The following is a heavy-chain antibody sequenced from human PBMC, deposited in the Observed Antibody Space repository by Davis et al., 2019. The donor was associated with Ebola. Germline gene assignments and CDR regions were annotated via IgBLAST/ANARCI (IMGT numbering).Heavy chain of an antibody. D-gene: IGHD3-22*01. CDR3: ARELSAFSGYYV. CDR1: GFTFSTYG. Sequence: GESLKISCAASGFTFSTYGMNWVRQAPGKGLEWVSVLYSGGSAYYADSVRGRFTISRDNSKNTLYLQMNDLRAEDTAVYYCARELSAFSGYYVWGQGTLVTVSS. CDR2: LYSGGSA. J-gene: IGHJ4*02. V-gene: IGHV3-66*01.